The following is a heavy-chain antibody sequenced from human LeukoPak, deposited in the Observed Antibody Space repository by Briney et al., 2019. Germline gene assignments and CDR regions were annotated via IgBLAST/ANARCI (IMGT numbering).Heavy chain of an antibody. J-gene: IGHJ3*01. Sequence: SGGSLTLSCAASGFPFATQGTIGVRQAPGKGLEWVSVAGDSDETTHYADSVKGRFFVSRDNSKNTVHLQMNSLRAEDTAVYYCAKDSFTVVRGLSSDDGFDVWAQGTMVTVSS. D-gene: IGHD3-10*01. CDR3: AKDSFTVVRGLSSDDGFDV. V-gene: IGHV3-23*01. CDR2: AGDSDETT. CDR1: GFPFATQG.